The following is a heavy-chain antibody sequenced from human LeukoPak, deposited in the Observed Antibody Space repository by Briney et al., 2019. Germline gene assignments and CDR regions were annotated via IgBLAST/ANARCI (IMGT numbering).Heavy chain of an antibody. V-gene: IGHV4-34*01. CDR2: INHSGST. Sequence: SETLSLTCAVYGGSFSGYYWSWIRQPPGKGLEWIGEINHSGSTNYNPSLKSRVTISVGTSKNQFSLKLSSVTAADTAVYYCARGRRPGYYGMDVWGQGTTVTVSS. J-gene: IGHJ6*02. D-gene: IGHD6-25*01. CDR3: ARGRRPGYYGMDV. CDR1: GGSFSGYY.